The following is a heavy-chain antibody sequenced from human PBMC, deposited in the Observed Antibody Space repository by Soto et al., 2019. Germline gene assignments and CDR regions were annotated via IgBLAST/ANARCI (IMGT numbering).Heavy chain of an antibody. Sequence: QVHLVQSGAEVKKPGSSVKVSCKASGGIFSNFAFNWMRQAPGQGLEWMGGIIPTLGTPHYAQKFLGRVSITADESTRTVYMEMSSLTVEDTALYYCARVGLGAYDYWGQGTLVIVSS. V-gene: IGHV1-69*01. CDR2: IIPTLGTP. CDR1: GGIFSNFA. J-gene: IGHJ4*02. CDR3: ARVGLGAYDY. D-gene: IGHD6-19*01.